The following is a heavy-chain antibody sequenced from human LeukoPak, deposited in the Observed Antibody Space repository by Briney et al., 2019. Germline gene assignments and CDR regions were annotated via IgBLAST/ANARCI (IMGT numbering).Heavy chain of an antibody. V-gene: IGHV4-4*07. Sequence: KPSETLSLTCTVSGGSISSYYWRWIRRPAGRGLEGIGRLYSSGSTNYNPSLKSRVSMSVATSKTQFSLKLSSATVADTAVYFCARYGYSSSAFDYWGQGTLVTVSS. D-gene: IGHD6-13*01. J-gene: IGHJ4*02. CDR1: GGSISSYY. CDR3: ARYGYSSSAFDY. CDR2: LYSSGST.